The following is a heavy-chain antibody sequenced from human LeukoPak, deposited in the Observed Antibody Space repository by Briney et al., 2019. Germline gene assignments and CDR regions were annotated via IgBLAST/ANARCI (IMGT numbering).Heavy chain of an antibody. CDR1: GGSISAYY. J-gene: IGHJ4*02. Sequence: SETLSLTCTVSGGSISAYYWSWIRQPPGKGLEWIGYIHYSGTTNYYPSPKSRVTIALDTSKNQFSLKLNSVTAADTAVYYCARFGTSSSRFFDQWGQGTLVTVSS. CDR3: ARFGTSSSRFFDQ. V-gene: IGHV4-59*01. CDR2: IHYSGTT. D-gene: IGHD6-6*01.